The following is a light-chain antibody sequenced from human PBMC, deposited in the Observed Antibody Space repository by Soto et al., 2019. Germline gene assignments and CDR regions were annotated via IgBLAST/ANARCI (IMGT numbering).Light chain of an antibody. J-gene: IGKJ1*01. CDR1: QSVSSY. V-gene: IGKV3-11*01. CDR3: HQYGSSGT. Sequence: XVLXXSPATLSXXXGXRATLSCRASQSVSSYXAWYXQXPXXAXXXXXXXXSNRATGVPARFSGSGSGTDXXXXXSSLEPEDFAVYYCHQYGSSGTFGQGTKVDIK. CDR2: XXS.